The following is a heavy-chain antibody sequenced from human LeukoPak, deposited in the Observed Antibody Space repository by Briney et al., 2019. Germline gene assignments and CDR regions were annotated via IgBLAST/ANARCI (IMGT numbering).Heavy chain of an antibody. CDR2: IRNKAYGATT. CDR3: TRDLGQRRDGYNLD. Sequence: GGSLRLSCTASGFTFDDYAMSWFRQAPGKGLEWVGFIRNKAYGATTEFAAPMKGRFTISRDDSKSIAYLQMNSLKTEDTAVYYCTRDLGQRRDGYNLDWGQGTLVTVSS. J-gene: IGHJ4*02. V-gene: IGHV3-49*03. CDR1: GFTFDDYA. D-gene: IGHD5-24*01.